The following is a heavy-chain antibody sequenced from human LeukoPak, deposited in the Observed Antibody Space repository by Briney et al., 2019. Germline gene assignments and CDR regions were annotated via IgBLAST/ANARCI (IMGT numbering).Heavy chain of an antibody. CDR2: VRGDGGET. Sequence: PGGSLRLSCSASGFTFSSYWMHWVRQAPGKGLVWVSRVRGDGGETNYEDSVKGRFTISRDNARNTLYLQMNSLRAEDTAIYYCARNFAGTSTSDFDSWGQGTLVTVSS. CDR3: ARNFAGTSTSDFDS. D-gene: IGHD1-7*01. V-gene: IGHV3-74*01. J-gene: IGHJ4*02. CDR1: GFTFSSYW.